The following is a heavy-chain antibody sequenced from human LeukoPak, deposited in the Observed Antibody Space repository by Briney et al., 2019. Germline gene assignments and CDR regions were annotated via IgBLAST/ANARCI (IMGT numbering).Heavy chain of an antibody. J-gene: IGHJ4*02. CDR2: IWNDGSNK. V-gene: IGHV3-33*01. CDR3: ARDYCSSTSCLFDY. CDR1: GFTFSSYG. Sequence: GRSLRLSCAASGFTFSSYGMHWVRQAPGQGQGLEAVIWNDGSNKYYVDSVKGRFTISRDNYKNTLYLQMNSLRTEDPPVYYCARDYCSSTSCLFDYWGQGTLVTVSS. D-gene: IGHD2-2*01.